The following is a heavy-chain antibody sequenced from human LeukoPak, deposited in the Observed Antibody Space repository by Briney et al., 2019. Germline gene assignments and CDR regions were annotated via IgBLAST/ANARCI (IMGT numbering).Heavy chain of an antibody. CDR2: IYAGNSDA. V-gene: IGHV5-51*01. J-gene: IGHJ4*02. CDR1: GYIFTTSW. CDR3: AIINHPDGRVY. D-gene: IGHD5-24*01. Sequence: GESLRTSCKGSGYIFTTSWIGWVRQLPGKGLEWTAIIYAGNSDAKYSPSFQGQVSISTDRSISTAYLHWSSLKASDTAIYYCAIINHPDGRVYWGQGTLVTVSS.